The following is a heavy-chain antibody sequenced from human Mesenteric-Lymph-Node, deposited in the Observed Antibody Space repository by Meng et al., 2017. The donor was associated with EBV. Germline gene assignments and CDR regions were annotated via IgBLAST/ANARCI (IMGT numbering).Heavy chain of an antibody. D-gene: IGHD3-10*01. CDR1: GGSISSNRHW. V-gene: IGHV4-39*07. CDR2: IYYIGTT. CDR3: AQEFYGSDY. J-gene: IGHJ4*02. Sequence: QVQLQGAGPGLVKPSETLSLTCTVSGGSISSNRHWWAWIRQSPGRGLEWIGTIYYIGTTYYNPSLKSRVTISVDTSKNQFSLKLSSMTAADTAVYYCAQEFYGSDYWGQGALVTVSS.